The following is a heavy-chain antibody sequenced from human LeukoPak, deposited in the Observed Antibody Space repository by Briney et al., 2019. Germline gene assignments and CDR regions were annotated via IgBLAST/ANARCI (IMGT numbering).Heavy chain of an antibody. D-gene: IGHD1-26*01. CDR1: GDSVSTNTGA. Sequence: SQTLLLTCSISGDSVSTNTGAWYWIRQSPSRGLEWLGRTYYRSQWHNQYEVSMKHRKSVSQEPSKNRDSLQLNSVTLEDTAAYYCARGGAFAFDIWGQGTMVTVSA. CDR3: ARGGAFAFDI. CDR2: TYYRSQWHN. V-gene: IGHV6-1*01. J-gene: IGHJ3*02.